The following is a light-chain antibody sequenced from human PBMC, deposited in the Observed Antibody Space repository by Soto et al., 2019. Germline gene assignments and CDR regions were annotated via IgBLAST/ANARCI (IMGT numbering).Light chain of an antibody. CDR2: TTS. CDR1: QTINNY. J-gene: IGKJ1*01. V-gene: IGKV1-39*01. CDR3: QQTNTSTLK. Sequence: DIQMTQSPPALSASVGDSVTITCRSSQTINNYLNWYQQKPGQAPQLLIHTTSTLQSGAPSRFSGSGSGTDYTLTINSLQPEDFATYYCQQTNTSTLKFGQGTKV.